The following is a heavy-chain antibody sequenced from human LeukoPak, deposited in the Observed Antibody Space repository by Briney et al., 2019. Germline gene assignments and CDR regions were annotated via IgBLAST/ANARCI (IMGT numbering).Heavy chain of an antibody. CDR2: INHSGST. V-gene: IGHV4-34*01. J-gene: IGHJ5*02. CDR1: GGSFSGYY. Sequence: KASETLSLTCAAYGGSFSGYYWSWIRQPPGKRLEWIGEINHSGSTNYNPSLKSRVTISVDTSKNQFSLKLSSVTAADTAVYYCARHQWELLTSFWFDTWGQGTLVTVSS. CDR3: ARHQWELLTSFWFDT. D-gene: IGHD1-26*01.